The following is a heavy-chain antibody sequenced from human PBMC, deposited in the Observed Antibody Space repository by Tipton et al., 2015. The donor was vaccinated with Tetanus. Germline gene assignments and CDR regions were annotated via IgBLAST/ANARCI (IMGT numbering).Heavy chain of an antibody. CDR3: ARDRGVRGGYYYYHGMDV. Sequence: GLVKPSETLSLTCTVSGGSISSYYWSWIRQPPGKGLEWIGYIYYSGSTNYNPSPKSRVTISVDTSQKQISLKVNSVTAADTAVYYCARDRGVRGGYYYYHGMDVWGQGTTVTVSS. V-gene: IGHV4-59*12. J-gene: IGHJ6*02. CDR1: GGSISSYY. D-gene: IGHD3-10*01. CDR2: IYYSGST.